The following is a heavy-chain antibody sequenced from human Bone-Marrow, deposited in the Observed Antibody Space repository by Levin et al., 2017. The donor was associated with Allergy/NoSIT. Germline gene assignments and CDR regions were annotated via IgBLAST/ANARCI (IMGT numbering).Heavy chain of an antibody. Sequence: SQTLSLTCRVSGGSISSGDSYWSWIRQPPGKGLEWIGYIYYSGSTHYNPSLKSRISMSVDTSKNQFSLKLNSVTAADTAVYYCAKSSLDYYYAMDVWGQGTTVTVSS. V-gene: IGHV4-30-4*01. D-gene: IGHD3-16*01. CDR3: AKSSLDYYYAMDV. CDR1: GGSISSGDSY. CDR2: IYYSGST. J-gene: IGHJ6*02.